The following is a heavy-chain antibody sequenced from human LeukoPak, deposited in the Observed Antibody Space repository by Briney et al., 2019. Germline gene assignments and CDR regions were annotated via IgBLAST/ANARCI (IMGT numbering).Heavy chain of an antibody. D-gene: IGHD4-23*01. CDR2: INTYKGDT. CDR1: GYTLTNYN. J-gene: IGHJ4*02. CDR3: AREFGHCYGDNCFYFFDT. Sequence: ASVKVSCKASGYTLTNYNISWVRQAPGQGLEWMGWINTYKGDTLYAQKLQGKVTMTADTSTNTAYMELRSLRFDDTAVYYCAREFGHCYGDNCFYFFDTWGQGFRVTVSS. V-gene: IGHV1-18*01.